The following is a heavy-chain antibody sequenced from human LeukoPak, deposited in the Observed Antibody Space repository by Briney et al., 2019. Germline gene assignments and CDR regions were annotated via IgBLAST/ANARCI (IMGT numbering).Heavy chain of an antibody. Sequence: SQTLSLTCTVSGGSISSGSYYWSWIRQPAGKGLEWIGRIYTSGSTNYNPSLKSRVTISVGTSKNQFSLKLSSVTAADTAVYYCARDPPVAAFDIWGQGTMVTVSS. CDR2: IYTSGST. V-gene: IGHV4-61*02. J-gene: IGHJ3*02. CDR1: GGSISSGSYY. CDR3: ARDPPVAAFDI.